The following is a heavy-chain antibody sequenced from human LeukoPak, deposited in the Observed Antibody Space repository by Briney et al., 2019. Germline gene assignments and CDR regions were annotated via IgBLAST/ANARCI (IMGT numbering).Heavy chain of an antibody. J-gene: IGHJ3*02. CDR2: ISGSGGST. CDR1: GFTFSTFG. Sequence: GSLRLSCVASGFTFSTFGMTWVRQTPGNGLEWVSAISGSGGSTYYADSVKGRFTISRDNANNSVYLQMNSLRAEDTAVYYCARDYYHDSSGYIPAGDAFDIWGQGTMVTVSS. CDR3: ARDYYHDSSGYIPAGDAFDI. D-gene: IGHD3-22*01. V-gene: IGHV3-21*06.